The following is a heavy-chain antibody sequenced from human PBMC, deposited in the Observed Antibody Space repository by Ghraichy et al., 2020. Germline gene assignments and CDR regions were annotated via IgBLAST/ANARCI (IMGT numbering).Heavy chain of an antibody. J-gene: IGHJ4*02. CDR2: ISSSSSTI. CDR1: GFTFSSYS. CDR3: ARDLGSSWYSPFDY. V-gene: IGHV3-48*01. Sequence: GSLGLSCAASGFTFSSYSMNWVRQAPGKGLEWVSYISSSSSTIYYADSVKGRFTISRDNAKNSLYLQMNSLRAEDTAVYYCARDLGSSWYSPFDYWGQGTLVTVSS. D-gene: IGHD6-13*01.